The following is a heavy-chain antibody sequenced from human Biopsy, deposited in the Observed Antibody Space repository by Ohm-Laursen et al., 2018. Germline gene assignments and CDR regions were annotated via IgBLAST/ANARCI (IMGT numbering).Heavy chain of an antibody. V-gene: IGHV3-7*01. Sequence: SLRLSCSASGVTLSGYSMNWVRQAPGQGLEWVADIYRDGYERYYVDSVKGRFTISRDNAKRSLYLQMDSLRGADTAVYFCARAIGSSYGYLKGFDLWGRGTLVTVSS. CDR2: IYRDGYER. J-gene: IGHJ2*01. CDR3: ARAIGSSYGYLKGFDL. CDR1: GVTLSGYS. D-gene: IGHD5-18*01.